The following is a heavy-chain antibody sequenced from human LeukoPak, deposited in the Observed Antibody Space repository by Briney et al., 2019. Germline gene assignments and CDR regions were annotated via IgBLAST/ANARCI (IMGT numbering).Heavy chain of an antibody. CDR1: GFTLSSYA. Sequence: GGSLRLSCAASGFTLSSYAMSWVRQAPGKGLEWVSGISGSGGKTYYADSVKGRFTISRDNSKNTLYLQMNSLRAEDTAVYYCAKVGMTTATLGAFDIWGQGTMVTVSS. CDR2: ISGSGGKT. V-gene: IGHV3-23*01. CDR3: AKVGMTTATLGAFDI. J-gene: IGHJ3*02. D-gene: IGHD4-17*01.